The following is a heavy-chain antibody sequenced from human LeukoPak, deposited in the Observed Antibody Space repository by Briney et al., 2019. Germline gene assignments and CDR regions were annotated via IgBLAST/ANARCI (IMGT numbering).Heavy chain of an antibody. CDR3: AKDLWWCVGIDY. CDR2: ISYDGSNK. Sequence: GGSLRLSCAASGFTFSSCGMHWVRQAPGKGLEWVAVISYDGSNKYYADSVKGRFTISRDNSKNTLYLQMNSLRAEDTAVYYCAKDLWWCVGIDYWGQGTLVTVSS. J-gene: IGHJ4*02. V-gene: IGHV3-30*18. CDR1: GFTFSSCG. D-gene: IGHD2-21*01.